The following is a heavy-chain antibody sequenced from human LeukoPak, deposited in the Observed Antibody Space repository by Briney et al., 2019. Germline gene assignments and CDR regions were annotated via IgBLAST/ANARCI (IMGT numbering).Heavy chain of an antibody. V-gene: IGHV4-31*03. D-gene: IGHD6-6*01. J-gene: IGHJ6*02. CDR3: ARVPHSSSYYGMDV. CDR2: IYYSGST. CDR1: GGSISIGGYY. Sequence: SETLSLTCTVSGGSISIGGYYWSWIRQHPGKGLEWIGYIYYSGSTYYNPSLKSRVTISVDTSKNQFSLKLSSVTAADTAVYYCARVPHSSSYYGMDVWGQGTTVTVSS.